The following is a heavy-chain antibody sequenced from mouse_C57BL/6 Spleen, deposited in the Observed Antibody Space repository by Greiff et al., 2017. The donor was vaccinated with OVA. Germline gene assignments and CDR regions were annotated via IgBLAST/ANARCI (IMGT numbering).Heavy chain of an antibody. D-gene: IGHD1-1*01. CDR3: DITTVVENYFDY. CDR2: IDPEDGET. J-gene: IGHJ2*01. CDR1: GFNIKDYY. Sequence: VQLQQSGAELVKPGASVKLSCTASGFNIKDYYMHWVKQRTEQGLEWIGRIDPEDGETKYAPKFQGKATITADTSSNPAYLQLSSLTSEDTAVCYCDITTVVENYFDYWGQGTTLTVSS. V-gene: IGHV14-2*01.